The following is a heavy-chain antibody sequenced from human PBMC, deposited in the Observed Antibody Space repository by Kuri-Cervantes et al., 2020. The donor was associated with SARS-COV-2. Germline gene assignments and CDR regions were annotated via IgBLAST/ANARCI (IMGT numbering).Heavy chain of an antibody. J-gene: IGHJ3*02. CDR2: IIPIFGTA. CDR1: GGTFSSYA. CDR3: ARDWGPQGYYYDSSGYSQNAFDI. V-gene: IGHV1-69*13. D-gene: IGHD3-22*01. Sequence: SVKVSCKASGGTFSSYAISWVRQAPGQGLEWMGGIIPIFGTANYAQKFQGRVTITADESTSTAYTELSSLRSEDTAVYYCARDWGPQGYYYDSSGYSQNAFDIWGQGTMVTVSS.